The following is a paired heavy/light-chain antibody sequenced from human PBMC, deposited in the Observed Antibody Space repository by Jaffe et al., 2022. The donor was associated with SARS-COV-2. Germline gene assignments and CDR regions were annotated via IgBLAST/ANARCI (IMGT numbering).Heavy chain of an antibody. CDR2: ISASGNTI. V-gene: IGHV3-21*02. D-gene: IGHD3-3*01. Sequence: EEQLEESGGGLIKPGGSLRVACGFSALNATQRYSFQWVRQAPGKGLEWLSYISASGNTIEYAGSVAGRFTISRDDAKKSVFLQMDRLRAEDTAAYFCARIYSFWSGYPRGYGLDIWGQGTTVTVSS. CDR3: ARIYSFWSGYPRGYGLDI. J-gene: IGHJ6*02. CDR1: ALNATQRYS.
Light chain of an antibody. CDR3: QQYGHSPPYT. CDR1: QTISSTY. V-gene: IGKV3-20*01. J-gene: IGKJ2*01. Sequence: EIVLTQSPGILSLSPGDSATLSCRASQTISSTYLTWYQQKPGQAPTLLIYGASNRATGIPERFSGSASGTDFTLAISRLEPEDSAVYYCQQYGHSPPYTFGLGTKLEIK. CDR2: GAS.